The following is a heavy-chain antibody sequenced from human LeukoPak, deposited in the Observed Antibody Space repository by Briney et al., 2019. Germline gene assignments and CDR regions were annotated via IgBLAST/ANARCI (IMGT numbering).Heavy chain of an antibody. J-gene: IGHJ4*02. V-gene: IGHV4-59*01. CDR3: ASSASPYSSSSDYYYFDY. CDR2: IYYSGST. D-gene: IGHD6-13*01. CDR1: GGSISSYY. Sequence: SETLSLTCTVSGGSISSYYWRWIRQPPGKGLEWIGYIYYSGSTNYNPSLKSRVTISVDTSKNQFSLKLSSVTAADTAVYYCASSASPYSSSSDYYYFDYWGQGTLVTVSS.